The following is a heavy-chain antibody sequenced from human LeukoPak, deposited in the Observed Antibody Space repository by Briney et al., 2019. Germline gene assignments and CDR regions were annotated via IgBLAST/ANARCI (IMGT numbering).Heavy chain of an antibody. CDR3: ARTHCSSTCCYDDY. CDR1: GGSISSGGYY. V-gene: IGHV4-30-2*01. Sequence: SSETLSLTCTVSGGSISSGGYYWSWIRQPPGKGLEWIGYIYHSGSTYYNPSLKSRVTISVDRSKNQFSLKLSSVTAADTAVYYCARTHCSSTCCYDDYWGQGTLVTVSS. CDR2: IYHSGST. J-gene: IGHJ4*02. D-gene: IGHD2-2*01.